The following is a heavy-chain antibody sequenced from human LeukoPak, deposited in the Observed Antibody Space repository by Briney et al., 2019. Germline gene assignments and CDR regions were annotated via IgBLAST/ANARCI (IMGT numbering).Heavy chain of an antibody. CDR1: GFTFSSYA. V-gene: IGHV3-30-3*01. CDR2: ISYDGSNK. Sequence: GGSLRLSCAASGFTFSSYAMHWVRQAPGKGLEWVAVISYDGSNKYYADFVKGRFTISRDNSKNTLYLQMNSLRAEDTAVYYCARVRRVTGTVDYWGQGTLVTVSS. D-gene: IGHD1-1*01. J-gene: IGHJ4*02. CDR3: ARVRRVTGTVDY.